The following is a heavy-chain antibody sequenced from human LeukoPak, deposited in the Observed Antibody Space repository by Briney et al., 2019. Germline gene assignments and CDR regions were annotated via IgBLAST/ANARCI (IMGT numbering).Heavy chain of an antibody. CDR3: ARAYIVVVPAARGNWFDP. Sequence: ASVKVSCKASGYTSTSYYMHWVRQAPGQGLEWMGIINPSGGSTSYAQKFQGRVTMTRDTSTSTVYMELSSLRSEDTAVYYCARAYIVVVPAARGNWFDPWGQGTLVTVSS. J-gene: IGHJ5*02. CDR2: INPSGGST. D-gene: IGHD2-2*01. V-gene: IGHV1-46*03. CDR1: GYTSTSYY.